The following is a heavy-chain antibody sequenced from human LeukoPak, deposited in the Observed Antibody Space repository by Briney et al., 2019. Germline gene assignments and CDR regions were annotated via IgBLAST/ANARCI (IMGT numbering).Heavy chain of an antibody. CDR2: ISYDGSNK. CDR3: ARDEPPGY. CDR1: GFTFSSYA. J-gene: IGHJ4*02. V-gene: IGHV3-30*04. Sequence: PGRSLRLSCAASGFTFSSYAMHWVRQAPGKGLEWVAVISYDGSNKYYADSVKGRFTISRDNSKNTLYLQMNSLRAEDTAVHYCARDEPPGYWGQGTLVTVSS.